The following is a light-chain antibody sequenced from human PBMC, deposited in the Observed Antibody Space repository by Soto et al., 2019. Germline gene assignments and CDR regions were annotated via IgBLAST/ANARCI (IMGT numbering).Light chain of an antibody. CDR2: DAS. CDR1: QDISNY. CDR3: QQGT. V-gene: IGKV1-33*01. J-gene: IGKJ3*01. Sequence: DIQMTQSPSSLSASVGDRVTITCQASQDISNYLNWYQQKPGKAPKLLIYDASNLETGVPSRFSGSGSGTDFTFTISSLQPEDIATYYCQQGTFGPGTKVDIQ.